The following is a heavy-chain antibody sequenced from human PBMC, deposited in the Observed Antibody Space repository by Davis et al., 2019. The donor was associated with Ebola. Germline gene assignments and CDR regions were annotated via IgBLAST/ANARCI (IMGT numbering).Heavy chain of an antibody. J-gene: IGHJ4*02. CDR1: GFTFNSYS. V-gene: IGHV3-21*06. CDR2: ISSSSIYI. Sequence: PGGSLRLSCAASGFTFNSYSMNWVRQAPGKGLQWISSISSSSIYIYYADSVKGRFTVSRDNAKSSLYLQMNSLRDEDTAVFYCARHIGIVGITTFNYWGQGALVTVSS. CDR3: ARHIGIVGITTFNY. D-gene: IGHD3-3*01.